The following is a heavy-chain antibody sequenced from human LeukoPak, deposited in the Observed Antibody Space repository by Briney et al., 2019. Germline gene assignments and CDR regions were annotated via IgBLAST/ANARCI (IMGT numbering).Heavy chain of an antibody. J-gene: IGHJ4*02. D-gene: IGHD6-19*01. CDR2: IWYDGSNK. CDR1: GFTFSSYG. Sequence: GGSLRLSCAASGFTFSSYGMHWVRQAPGKGLEWVAVIWYDGSNKYYADSVKGRFTISRDNSKNTLYLQMNSLRAEDTAVYYCANGIRHKSGWLADYWGQGTLVTVSS. CDR3: ANGIRHKSGWLADY. V-gene: IGHV3-30*02.